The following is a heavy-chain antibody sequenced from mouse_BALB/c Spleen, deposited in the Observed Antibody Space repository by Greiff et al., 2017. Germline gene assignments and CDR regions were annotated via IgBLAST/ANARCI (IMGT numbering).Heavy chain of an antibody. Sequence: VQLQQSGPELVKPGASVKIPCKASGYTFTDYNMDWVKQSHGKSLEWIGDINPNNGGTIYNQKFKGKATLTVDKSSSTAYMELRSLTSEDTAVYYCARALNWAWFAYWGQGTLVTVSA. CDR3: ARALNWAWFAY. CDR2: INPNNGGT. V-gene: IGHV1-18*01. D-gene: IGHD4-1*01. CDR1: GYTFTDYN. J-gene: IGHJ3*01.